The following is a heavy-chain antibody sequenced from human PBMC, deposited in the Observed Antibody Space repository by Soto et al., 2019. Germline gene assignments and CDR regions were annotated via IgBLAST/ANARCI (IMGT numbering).Heavy chain of an antibody. Sequence: GGSLRLSCAASGFTFSSYDMHWVRQATGKGLEWVSAIGTAGDTYYPGSVKGRFTISRENAKNSLYLQMNSLRAGDTAVYYCARDPGYDSSGYAFDYWGQGTLVTVSS. J-gene: IGHJ4*02. CDR3: ARDPGYDSSGYAFDY. D-gene: IGHD3-22*01. CDR1: GFTFSSYD. CDR2: IGTAGDT. V-gene: IGHV3-13*04.